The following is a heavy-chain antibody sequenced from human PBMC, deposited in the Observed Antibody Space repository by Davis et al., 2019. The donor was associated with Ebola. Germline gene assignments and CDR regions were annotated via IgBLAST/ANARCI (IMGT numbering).Heavy chain of an antibody. CDR2: IRSKANSYAT. CDR3: TTQWLVLFARDY. Sequence: GESLKISCAASGFTFSGSAMPWVRQASGKGLEWFGRIRSKANSYATAYAASVKGRFTISRDDSKNTAYLQMNSLKTEDTAVYYCTTQWLVLFARDYWGQGTLVTVSS. CDR1: GFTFSGSA. D-gene: IGHD6-19*01. V-gene: IGHV3-73*01. J-gene: IGHJ4*02.